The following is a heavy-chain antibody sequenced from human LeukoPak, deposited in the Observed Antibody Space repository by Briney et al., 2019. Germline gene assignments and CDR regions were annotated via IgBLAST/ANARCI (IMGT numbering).Heavy chain of an antibody. CDR3: ARGDDYGDYSNYYGMDV. CDR1: GFTFSSYA. CDR2: ISYDGSNK. V-gene: IGHV3-30*04. Sequence: GGSLRLSCAASGFTFSSYAMHWVRQAPGKGLEWVAVISYDGSNKYYADSVKGRFTISRDNSKNTLYLQMNSLRAEDTAVYYCARGDDYGDYSNYYGMDVWGQGTTVTVSS. D-gene: IGHD4-17*01. J-gene: IGHJ6*02.